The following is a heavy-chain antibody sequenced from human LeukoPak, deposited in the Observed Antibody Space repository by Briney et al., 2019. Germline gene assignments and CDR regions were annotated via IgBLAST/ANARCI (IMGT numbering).Heavy chain of an antibody. CDR2: IKQDGSEK. CDR1: GFSFSSYW. CDR3: TRGIAVAGTLDY. Sequence: GGSLRLSCAASGFSFSSYWMSWVRQAPGKGLEWVANIKQDGSEKYYVDSVKGRFTISRDNARNSLFLQMNSLRAEDTAVYYCTRGIAVAGTLDYWGQGTLVTVSS. V-gene: IGHV3-7*01. D-gene: IGHD6-19*01. J-gene: IGHJ4*02.